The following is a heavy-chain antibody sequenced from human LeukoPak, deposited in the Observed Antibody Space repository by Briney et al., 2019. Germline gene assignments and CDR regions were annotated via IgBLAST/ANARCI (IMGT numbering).Heavy chain of an antibody. CDR2: ISITGITI. CDR3: ATPGTPMDV. CDR1: GFTINSFE. D-gene: IGHD1-1*01. J-gene: IGHJ6*03. V-gene: IGHV3-48*03. Sequence: PGGSLRLSCAASGFTINSFEMNWVRQAPGKGLEWVSYISITGITIYYADSVKGRFTISRDNAKNSLYLQMNILRAEDTAVYYCATPGTPMDVWGKGTTVTVSS.